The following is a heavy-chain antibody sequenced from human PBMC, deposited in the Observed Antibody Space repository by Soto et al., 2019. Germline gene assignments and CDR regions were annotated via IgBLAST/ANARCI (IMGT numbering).Heavy chain of an antibody. D-gene: IGHD6-19*01. J-gene: IGHJ4*02. Sequence: GASVKVSCKASGYTFTSYGISWVRQAPGQGLEWMGWISAYNGNTNYAQKLQGRVTMTTDTSTSTAYMELRSLRSDDTAVYYCARGRRASYSSGYFGYWGQGTLVTVSS. CDR1: GYTFTSYG. V-gene: IGHV1-18*01. CDR2: ISAYNGNT. CDR3: ARGRRASYSSGYFGY.